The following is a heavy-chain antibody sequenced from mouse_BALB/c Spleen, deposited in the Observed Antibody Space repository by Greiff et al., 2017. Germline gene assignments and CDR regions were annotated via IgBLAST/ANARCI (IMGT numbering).Heavy chain of an antibody. CDR2: ISDGGSYT. Sequence: DVKLVESGGGLVKPGGSLKLSCAASGFTFSDYYMYWVRQTPEKRLEWVATISDGGSYTYYPDSVKGRFTISRDNAKNNLYLQMSSLKSEDTAMYYCARERGSSKPIDYWGQGTSVTVSS. CDR3: ARERGSSKPIDY. D-gene: IGHD1-2*01. J-gene: IGHJ4*01. V-gene: IGHV5-4*02. CDR1: GFTFSDYY.